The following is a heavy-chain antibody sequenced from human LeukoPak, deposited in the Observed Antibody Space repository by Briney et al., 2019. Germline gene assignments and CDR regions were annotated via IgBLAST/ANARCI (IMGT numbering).Heavy chain of an antibody. V-gene: IGHV3-9*01. CDR1: GFTFDDYA. CDR3: AKDRGMSWLLFDY. J-gene: IGHJ4*02. CDR2: ISWNSGSI. D-gene: IGHD3-22*01. Sequence: GRSLRLSCAASGFTFDDYAMHWVRQAPGKGLEWVSGISWNSGSIGYADSVKGRFTISRDNAKNSLYLQMNSLRAEDTALYYCAKDRGMSWLLFDYWGQGTLVTVSS.